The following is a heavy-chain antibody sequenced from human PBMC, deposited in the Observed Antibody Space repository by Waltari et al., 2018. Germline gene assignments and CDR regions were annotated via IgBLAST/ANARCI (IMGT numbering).Heavy chain of an antibody. CDR2: TTDTGDKT. V-gene: IGHV3-23*01. D-gene: IGHD1-1*01. J-gene: IGHJ4*01. Sequence: EVQLLESGGGFVQPGGSLRLSCATSGFTFSGFAMAWVRQAPGKGLEWVSATTDTGDKTYYAESVKGRFTISRDNSKTTLHLQMSSLRAEDTAIYYCAKGGDTNWYYFAHWGQGTLVTVSS. CDR1: GFTFSGFA. CDR3: AKGGDTNWYYFAH.